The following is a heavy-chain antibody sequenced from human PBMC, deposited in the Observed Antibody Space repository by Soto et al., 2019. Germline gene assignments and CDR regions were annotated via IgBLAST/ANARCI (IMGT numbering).Heavy chain of an antibody. CDR2: ISSNGGST. CDR3: VKEKEYYDFWSGYSESGPLGY. CDR1: GFTFSSYA. D-gene: IGHD3-3*01. V-gene: IGHV3-64D*08. J-gene: IGHJ4*02. Sequence: GGSLRLSCSASGFTFSSYAMHWVRQAPGKGLEYVSAISSNGGSTYYADSVKGRFTISRDNSKNTLYLQMSSLRAEDTAVYYCVKEKEYYDFWSGYSESGPLGYWGQGTLVTVSS.